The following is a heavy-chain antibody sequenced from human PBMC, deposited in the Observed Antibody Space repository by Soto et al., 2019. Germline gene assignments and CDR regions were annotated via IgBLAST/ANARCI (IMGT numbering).Heavy chain of an antibody. V-gene: IGHV3-30-3*01. CDR1: GFTFSSYA. CDR2: ISYDGSNK. J-gene: IGHJ6*02. Sequence: GGSLRLSCAASGFTFSSYAMHWVRQAPGKGLEWVAVISYDGSNKYYADSVKGRFTISRDNSKNTLYLQMNSLRAEDTAVYYCARDRGDNLNFVPRYYYYGMDFWGQGTTGTVSS. CDR3: ARDRGDNLNFVPRYYYYGMDF. D-gene: IGHD1-7*01.